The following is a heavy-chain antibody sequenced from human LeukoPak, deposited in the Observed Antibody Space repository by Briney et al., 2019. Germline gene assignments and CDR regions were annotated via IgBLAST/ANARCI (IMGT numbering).Heavy chain of an antibody. V-gene: IGHV3-7*04. CDR1: GFPFSSYW. D-gene: IGHD5-24*01. J-gene: IGHJ4*02. CDR3: TRVGYIDEGIDY. Sequence: GGSLRLSCVASGFPFSSYWMTWVRQAPGKGLEWVANIKQDGSKKSYVDSVKGRFTISRDNAKNSLYLQMNSLRAEDTAIYYCTRVGYIDEGIDYWGQGTLVTASS. CDR2: IKQDGSKK.